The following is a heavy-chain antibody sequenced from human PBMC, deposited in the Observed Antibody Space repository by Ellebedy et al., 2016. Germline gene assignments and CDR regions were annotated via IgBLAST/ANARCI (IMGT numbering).Heavy chain of an antibody. CDR3: ARDLTSTTHDY. CDR2: IYHSGST. CDR1: GYSISSGYY. D-gene: IGHD5/OR15-5a*01. V-gene: IGHV4-38-2*02. J-gene: IGHJ4*02. Sequence: SETLSLXXTVSGYSISSGYYWGWIRQPPGKGLEWIGSIYHSGSTYYNPSLKSRVTISVDTSKNQFSLKLSSVTAADTAVYYCARDLTSTTHDYWGQGTLVTVSS.